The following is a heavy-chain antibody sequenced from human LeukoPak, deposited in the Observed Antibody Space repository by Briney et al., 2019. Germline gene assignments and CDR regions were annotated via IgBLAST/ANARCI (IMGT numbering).Heavy chain of an antibody. CDR3: AREGGGYYFDY. D-gene: IGHD1-26*01. Sequence: ASVKVSCKASGYTFTNYHMSWVRQAPGQGLEWMGLISAYNGNTNYARKLQGRVTTTTDTSTSTAYMELRSLRSDDTAVYYCAREGGGYYFDYWGRGTLVTVSS. CDR2: ISAYNGNT. J-gene: IGHJ4*02. CDR1: GYTFTNYH. V-gene: IGHV1-18*01.